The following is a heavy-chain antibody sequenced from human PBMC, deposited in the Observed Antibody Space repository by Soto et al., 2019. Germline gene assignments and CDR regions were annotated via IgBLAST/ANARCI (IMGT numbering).Heavy chain of an antibody. CDR1: GFNFVAYS. CDR2: ISGSGYST. V-gene: IGHV3-23*01. CDR3: AKSNGNDWKHDFFDY. D-gene: IGHD1-1*01. J-gene: IGHJ4*02. Sequence: EVQLSESGGDLVQPGGSLRLSCAASGFNFVAYSLSLGRLAPGKGLEWVSGISGSGYSTYYGDSVRGRFTISRDNSWSTLFLQMDSLRAEDTSVYYCAKSNGNDWKHDFFDYWGQGTLVTVSP.